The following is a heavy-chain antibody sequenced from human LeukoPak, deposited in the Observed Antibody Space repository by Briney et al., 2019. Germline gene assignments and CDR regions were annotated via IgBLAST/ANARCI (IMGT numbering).Heavy chain of an antibody. CDR2: INHSGST. CDR1: GGSFSGYY. Sequence: KPSETLSLTCAVYGGSFSGYYWSWIRQPPGKGLEWIGEINHSGSTNYNPSLKSRVTISVDTSKNQFSLKLSSVTAADTAVYYCARGRYYFDSSGHFYWGQGTLVTVSS. J-gene: IGHJ4*02. V-gene: IGHV4-34*01. CDR3: ARGRYYFDSSGHFY. D-gene: IGHD3-22*01.